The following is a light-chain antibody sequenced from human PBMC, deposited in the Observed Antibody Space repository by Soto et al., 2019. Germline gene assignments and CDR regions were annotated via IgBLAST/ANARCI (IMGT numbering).Light chain of an antibody. Sequence: QSVLTQPPSVSGAPGQRVTISCTGSNSNIGAGYDVHWYQQLPGTAPKLLIYGNSNRPSGVPDRFSGSKSGTSASLAITGLQAEDEADYYCQSYGSSLSGMFGGGTKLTVL. V-gene: IGLV1-40*01. J-gene: IGLJ3*02. CDR2: GNS. CDR3: QSYGSSLSGM. CDR1: NSNIGAGYD.